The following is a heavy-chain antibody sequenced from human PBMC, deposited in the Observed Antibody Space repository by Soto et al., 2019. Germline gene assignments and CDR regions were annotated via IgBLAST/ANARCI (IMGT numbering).Heavy chain of an antibody. V-gene: IGHV4-59*01. CDR3: ARYGSGSPVWIDP. J-gene: IGHJ5*02. Sequence: PSETLSLSCTVSGGSISSYYWSWIRQPPGKGLEWIGYIYYSGSTNYNPSLKSRVTISVDTSKNQFSLKLSSVTAADTAVYYCARYGSGSPVWIDPWGQGTLVTVSS. CDR2: IYYSGST. CDR1: GGSISSYY. D-gene: IGHD3-10*01.